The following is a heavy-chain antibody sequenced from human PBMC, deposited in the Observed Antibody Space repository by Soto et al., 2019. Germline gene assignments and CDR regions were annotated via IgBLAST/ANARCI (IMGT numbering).Heavy chain of an antibody. CDR1: GFTFGDYA. CDR3: TRGGTIAAVDY. Sequence: GGSLRLSCTASGFTFGDYAMSLFRQAPGKGLEWVGFIRSKGYGGTTDYAASVKGRFTISRDDSKSIAYLQMDSLKTEDTAVYYCTRGGTIAAVDYWGQGSLVTVSS. D-gene: IGHD6-13*01. CDR2: IRSKGYGGTT. V-gene: IGHV3-49*03. J-gene: IGHJ4*02.